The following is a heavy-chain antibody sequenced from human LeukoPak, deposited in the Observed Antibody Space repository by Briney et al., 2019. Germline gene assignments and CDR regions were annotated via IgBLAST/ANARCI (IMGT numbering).Heavy chain of an antibody. CDR3: ARARYCSSTSCGRGAFHY. Sequence: PGGSLRLSCAASGFTFSIYTMNWVRQAPGKGLEWVSSFSSSSRYIYYADSMKGRFTISRDNSKNTLYLQMNSLRAEDTAVYYCARARYCSSTSCGRGAFHYWGQGTLVTVSS. D-gene: IGHD2-2*01. CDR1: GFTFSIYT. CDR2: FSSSSRYI. V-gene: IGHV3-21*01. J-gene: IGHJ4*02.